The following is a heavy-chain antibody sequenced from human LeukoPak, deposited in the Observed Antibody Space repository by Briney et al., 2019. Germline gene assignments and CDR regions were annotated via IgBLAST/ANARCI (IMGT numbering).Heavy chain of an antibody. D-gene: IGHD3-9*01. Sequence: ASVKVSCKASGGTFSSYAISWVRQAPGQGLEWMGGIIPIFGTANYAQKFQGRVTITADKSTSTAYMELSSLRSEDTAVYYCAGILTTYYYYGMDVWGQGTTVTVSS. CDR1: GGTFSSYA. V-gene: IGHV1-69*06. J-gene: IGHJ6*02. CDR3: AGILTTYYYYGMDV. CDR2: IIPIFGTA.